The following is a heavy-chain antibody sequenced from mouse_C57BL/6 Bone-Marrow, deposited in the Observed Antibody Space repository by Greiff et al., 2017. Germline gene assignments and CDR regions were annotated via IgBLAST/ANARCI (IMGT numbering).Heavy chain of an antibody. Sequence: VQLKESGPGLVQPSQSLSITCTVSGFSLTSYGVHWVRQPPGKGLEWLGVIWSGGSTDYNAAFISRLSISKGNSKSQVFFKMNSLQADDTAIYYCAKMGMVRAYWGQGTLVTVSA. CDR1: GFSLTSYG. J-gene: IGHJ3*01. D-gene: IGHD2-3*01. CDR2: IWSGGST. CDR3: AKMGMVRAY. V-gene: IGHV2-4*01.